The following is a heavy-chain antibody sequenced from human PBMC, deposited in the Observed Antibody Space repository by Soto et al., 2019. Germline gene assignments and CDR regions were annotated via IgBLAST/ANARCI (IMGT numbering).Heavy chain of an antibody. CDR2: ISAYNGNT. CDR1: GYTFTSYG. Sequence: ASGKVSCKASGYTFTSYGISWVRQAPGQGLEWMGWISAYNGNTNYAQKLQGRVTMTTDTSTCTAYMELRSLRSDDTAVYYCAREHITGTAFDIWGQGTMVTVSS. J-gene: IGHJ3*02. V-gene: IGHV1-18*04. D-gene: IGHD1-20*01. CDR3: AREHITGTAFDI.